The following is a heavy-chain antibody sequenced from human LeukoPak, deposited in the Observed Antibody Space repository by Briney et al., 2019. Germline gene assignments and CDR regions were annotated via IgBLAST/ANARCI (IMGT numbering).Heavy chain of an antibody. CDR3: ARDMGRAWYGPPDY. CDR2: IWNDGSET. Sequence: GGSLRLSCAASGFIFSTYGMHWVRQAPGKRLEWVAVIWNDGSETFHADSVKGRFRIARDNSKNTLYLQMNSLRAEDTAVYFCARDMGRAWYGPPDYWGQGTLVTVSS. D-gene: IGHD6-13*01. CDR1: GFIFSTYG. V-gene: IGHV3-33*01. J-gene: IGHJ4*02.